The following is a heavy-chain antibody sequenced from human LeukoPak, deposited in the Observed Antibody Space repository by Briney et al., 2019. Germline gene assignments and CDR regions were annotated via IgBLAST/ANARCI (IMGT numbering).Heavy chain of an antibody. D-gene: IGHD3-16*01. V-gene: IGHV1-69*04. CDR1: GGTFSSYA. Sequence: SVKVSCKASGGTFSSYAISWVRQAPGQGLEWMGRIIPILGIANYAQKFQGRATITADKSTSTAYMELSSLRSEDTAVYYCARTVSSGRAAVFDPWGQGTLVTVSS. CDR3: ARTVSSGRAAVFDP. J-gene: IGHJ5*02. CDR2: IIPILGIA.